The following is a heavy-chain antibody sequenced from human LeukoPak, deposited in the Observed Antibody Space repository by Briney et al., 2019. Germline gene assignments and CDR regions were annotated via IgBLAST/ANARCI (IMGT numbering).Heavy chain of an antibody. J-gene: IGHJ6*03. CDR2: INTSGNT. D-gene: IGHD3-3*01. CDR3: ARATSVYDLSLKYYYYMDV. CDR1: GGSISRYY. Sequence: PSETLSLTCTVSGGSISRYYWSRIRQPAGKGLEWIGRINTSGNTKYNPSLESRVTMSVDKSKNQSSLKLSSVTAADTAVYYCARATSVYDLSLKYYYYMDVWGKGTTVTVSS. V-gene: IGHV4-4*07.